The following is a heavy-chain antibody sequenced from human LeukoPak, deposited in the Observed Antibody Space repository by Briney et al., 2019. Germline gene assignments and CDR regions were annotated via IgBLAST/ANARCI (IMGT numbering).Heavy chain of an antibody. J-gene: IGHJ6*03. CDR1: GGSFSGYY. CDR2: INHSGST. Sequence: SETLSLTCAVYGGSFSGYYWSWIRQPPGKGLEWIGEINHSGSTNYNPSLKSRVTISVDTSKNQFSLRLSSVTAADTAVYYCARESSDFWSGYAYYYYYYMDVWGKGTTVTVSS. V-gene: IGHV4-34*01. CDR3: ARESSDFWSGYAYYYYYYMDV. D-gene: IGHD3-3*01.